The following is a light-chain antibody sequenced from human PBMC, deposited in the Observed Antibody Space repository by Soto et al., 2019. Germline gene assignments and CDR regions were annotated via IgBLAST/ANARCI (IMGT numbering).Light chain of an antibody. CDR2: DVS. V-gene: IGLV2-14*03. Sequence: QSVLTQPASVSGSPGQSITISCTGAVSEVAGYTYVSWYQQHPGKDPKVIIYDVSNRPSGVSNRFSGSKSGTTASLTISGLQAEDEADYYCSSFTSILGLFGGGTKLTVL. CDR1: VSEVAGYTY. CDR3: SSFTSILGL. J-gene: IGLJ2*01.